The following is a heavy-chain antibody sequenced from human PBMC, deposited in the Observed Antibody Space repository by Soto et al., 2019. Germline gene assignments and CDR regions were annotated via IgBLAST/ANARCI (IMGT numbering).Heavy chain of an antibody. Sequence: EVQLLESGGGLVQPGGSLRLSCAASGFTFSSYAMSWVRQAPGKGLEWVSAISGSGGSTYYADSVKGRFTISRDNSKNTLKRQVNSLRAEDTAVYYGAKGTTIEYRDPSSYWGQGTLVTVSS. V-gene: IGHV3-23*01. CDR3: AKGTTIEYRDPSSY. J-gene: IGHJ4*02. D-gene: IGHD5-12*01. CDR2: ISGSGGST. CDR1: GFTFSSYA.